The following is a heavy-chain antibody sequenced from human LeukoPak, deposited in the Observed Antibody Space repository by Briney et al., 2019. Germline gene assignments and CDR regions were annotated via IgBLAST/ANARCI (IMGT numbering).Heavy chain of an antibody. CDR2: ISESGRTT. D-gene: IGHD6-6*01. CDR1: GFNFSTYA. Sequence: GGSLRLSCAASGFNFSTYAMTWVRQAPGKGLEWLSGISESGRTTNYADSVKGRFTISRDNSKKTVYLQMNSLRADDSAVYYCGRERSIAAYDYWGQGTLVTVSS. CDR3: GRERSIAAYDY. V-gene: IGHV3-23*01. J-gene: IGHJ4*02.